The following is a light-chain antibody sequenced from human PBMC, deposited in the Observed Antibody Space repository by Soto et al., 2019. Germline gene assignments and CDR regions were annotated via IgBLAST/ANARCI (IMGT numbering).Light chain of an antibody. CDR2: AAS. CDR3: QQSYSSPET. CDR1: QSIDNY. V-gene: IGKV1-39*01. J-gene: IGKJ1*01. Sequence: DIQMTQSPSSLSASVGDRVTITCRASQSIDNYLNWYQQKPGKAPNLLIYAASTLLSGVPSRFSGRGSGTHFILTISSLQPEDFATYYCQQSYSSPETFGQGTKVEIK.